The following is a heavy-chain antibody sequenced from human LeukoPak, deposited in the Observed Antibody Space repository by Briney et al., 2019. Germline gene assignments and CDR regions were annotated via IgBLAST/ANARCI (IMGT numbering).Heavy chain of an antibody. D-gene: IGHD2-15*01. J-gene: IGHJ4*02. CDR3: AKPAGIVVVVAATFDS. Sequence: GGSLRLSCAVSGITLSNYGMSWVRQAPGKGLEWVAGISDSGGRTNYADSVKGRFTISRDNSKNTLYLQMNSLRAEDTAVYYCAKPAGIVVVVAATFDSWGQGTLVTVSS. V-gene: IGHV3-23*01. CDR2: ISDSGGRT. CDR1: GITLSNYG.